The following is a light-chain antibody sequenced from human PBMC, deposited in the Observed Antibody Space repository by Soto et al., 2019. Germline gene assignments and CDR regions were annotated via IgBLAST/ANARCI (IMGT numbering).Light chain of an antibody. CDR3: QQYGSSPMYT. CDR1: QIVTSGY. V-gene: IGKV3-20*01. J-gene: IGKJ2*01. Sequence: EIVLTQSPGTLSLSPGEAATLSCRASQIVTSGYLAWYQQKPGQAPRLLIYGASSRATGIPDRFSGSGSGTSFTLTIDRLEPEDFAVYYCQQYGSSPMYTFGQGTKLEIK. CDR2: GAS.